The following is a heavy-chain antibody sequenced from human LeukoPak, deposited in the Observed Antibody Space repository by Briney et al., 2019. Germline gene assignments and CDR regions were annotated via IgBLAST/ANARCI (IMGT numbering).Heavy chain of an antibody. D-gene: IGHD3-22*01. Sequence: GGSLRLSCAASGFTFSSYWMHWVRQAPGKGLVWVSRMNSDGSSTSYADSVKGRFTISRDNAKNTLYLQMNSLRAEDTAVYYCARDGWYYYDSSGYLGYWGQGTLVTVSS. CDR3: ARDGWYYYDSSGYLGY. J-gene: IGHJ4*02. CDR1: GFTFSSYW. V-gene: IGHV3-74*01. CDR2: MNSDGSST.